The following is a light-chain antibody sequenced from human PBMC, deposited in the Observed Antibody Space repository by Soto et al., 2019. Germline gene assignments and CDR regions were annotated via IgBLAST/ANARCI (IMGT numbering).Light chain of an antibody. J-gene: IGLJ1*01. V-gene: IGLV2-14*01. CDR3: SSYASISTYV. Sequence: QSALTQPASVSGSPGQSIAISCTGTSSDVGGYDYVSWYQQHPGKAPKIMIYDVSNRPSGVSNRFSGSKSDNTASLTISGLQAEDEADYNCSSYASISTYVFGNGSKHTVL. CDR1: SSDVGGYDY. CDR2: DVS.